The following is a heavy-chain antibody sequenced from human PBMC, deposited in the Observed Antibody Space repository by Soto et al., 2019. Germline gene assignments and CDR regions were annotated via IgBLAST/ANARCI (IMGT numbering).Heavy chain of an antibody. CDR1: GFTFGDYA. D-gene: IGHD4-17*01. CDR2: IRSKAYGGTT. J-gene: IGHJ5*02. Sequence: GGSLRLSCSVSGFTFGDYAMSWFRQAPGKGLEWVGFIRSKAYGGTTEYAASVKGRFTISSDDSKSIDYLQMNSLKTEDTAVYYCARGKAPTVVTPRSWFDPWGQGTLVTVSS. CDR3: ARGKAPTVVTPRSWFDP. V-gene: IGHV3-49*03.